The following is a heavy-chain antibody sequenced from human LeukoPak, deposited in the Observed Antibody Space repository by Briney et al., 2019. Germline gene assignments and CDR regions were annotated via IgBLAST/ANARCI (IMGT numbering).Heavy chain of an antibody. V-gene: IGHV3-7*01. CDR2: IKQDGSEK. Sequence: GGSLRLSCVASGFTFSSYWMSWVREAPGKGLEWVANIKQDGSEKYYVDSVKGRFTMSRDNAKNSLYLQMNSLRAEDTAVYYCARASGYGWDYWGQGTLVTVSS. J-gene: IGHJ4*02. CDR3: ARASGYGWDY. D-gene: IGHD5-12*01. CDR1: GFTFSSYW.